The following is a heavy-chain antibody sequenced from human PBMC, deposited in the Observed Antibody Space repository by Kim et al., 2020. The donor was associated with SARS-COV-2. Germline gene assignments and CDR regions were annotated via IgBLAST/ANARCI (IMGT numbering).Heavy chain of an antibody. D-gene: IGHD3-22*01. CDR1: GGSFSGYY. CDR2: INHSGST. CDR3: ARGRVSSSGY. V-gene: IGHV4-34*01. J-gene: IGHJ4*02. Sequence: SETLSLTCAVYGGSFSGYYWSWIRQPPGKGLEWIGEINHSGSTNYNPSLKSRVTISVDTSKNQFSLKLSSVTAADTAVYYCARGRVSSSGYWGQGTLVTVS.